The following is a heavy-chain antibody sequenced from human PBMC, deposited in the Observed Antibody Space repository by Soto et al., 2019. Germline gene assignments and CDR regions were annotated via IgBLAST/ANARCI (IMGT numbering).Heavy chain of an antibody. D-gene: IGHD2-2*02. J-gene: IGHJ5*02. CDR3: ARDIVVVPAAIGGWFDP. Sequence: VQLVESGGGVVQPGRSLRLSCAASGFTFSSYSMNWVRQAPGKGLEWVSYISSSSSTIYYADSVKGRFTISRDNAKNSLYLQMNSLRDEDTAVYYCARDIVVVPAAIGGWFDPWGQGTLVTVSS. V-gene: IGHV3-48*02. CDR1: GFTFSSYS. CDR2: ISSSSSTI.